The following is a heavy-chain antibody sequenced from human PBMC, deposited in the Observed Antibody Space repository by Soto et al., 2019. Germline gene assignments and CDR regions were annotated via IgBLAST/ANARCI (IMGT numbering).Heavy chain of an antibody. CDR3: ARARATIAAAAIFDC. Sequence: SETLSLTCAVSGVSISTSSWWSWVRQPPGKGLEWIGEVYRTGSTNYNPSLESRLTISVDKSKNQFSLKLTSVTAADTAVYYCARARATIAAAAIFDCWGQGTLVTVSS. CDR1: GVSISTSSW. D-gene: IGHD6-13*01. CDR2: VYRTGST. J-gene: IGHJ4*02. V-gene: IGHV4-4*02.